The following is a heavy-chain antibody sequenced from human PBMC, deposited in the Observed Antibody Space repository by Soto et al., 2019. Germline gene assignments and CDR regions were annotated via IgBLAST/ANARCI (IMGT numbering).Heavy chain of an antibody. CDR3: ARQTDFGTTLVFFYYGMDV. Sequence: KPSETLSLTCTVSGGSISSSSYYWGWIRQPPGKGLEWIGSIYYSGSTYYNPSLKSRVTISVDTSKNQFSLKLSSVTAADTAVYYCARQTDFGTTLVFFYYGMDVWGQGTTVTVSS. V-gene: IGHV4-39*01. CDR2: IYYSGST. D-gene: IGHD3-3*01. J-gene: IGHJ6*02. CDR1: GGSISSSSYY.